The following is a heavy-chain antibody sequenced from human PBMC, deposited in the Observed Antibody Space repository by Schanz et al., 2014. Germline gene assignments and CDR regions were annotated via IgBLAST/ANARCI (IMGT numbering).Heavy chain of an antibody. CDR1: GGTFSSYT. V-gene: IGHV1-69*02. CDR2: IIPDLAIA. Sequence: QVQLVQSGAEVKKPGSSMKVSCKASGGTFSSYTISWIRQAPGQGLEWMGRIIPDLAIADYAQKFQGRVTITADKATSTASMELSSLRSEDTAVYYCARGPSQGYSYGHNIGAYYYGMDVWGQGTTVTVSS. D-gene: IGHD5-18*01. J-gene: IGHJ6*02. CDR3: ARGPSQGYSYGHNIGAYYYGMDV.